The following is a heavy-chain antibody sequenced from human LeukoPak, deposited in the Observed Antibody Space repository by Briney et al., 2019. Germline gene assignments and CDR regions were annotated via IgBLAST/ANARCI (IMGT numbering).Heavy chain of an antibody. CDR3: ARGDYDILTGYPHLFDY. CDR1: GGSISSGGYY. D-gene: IGHD3-9*01. V-gene: IGHV4-30-4*08. Sequence: PSQTLSLTCTVSGGSISSGGYYWSWIRQHPGKGLEWIGYIYYSGSTYYNPSLKSRVTISVDTSKNQFSLKLSSVTAADTAVYYCARGDYDILTGYPHLFDYWGQGTLVTVSS. CDR2: IYYSGST. J-gene: IGHJ4*02.